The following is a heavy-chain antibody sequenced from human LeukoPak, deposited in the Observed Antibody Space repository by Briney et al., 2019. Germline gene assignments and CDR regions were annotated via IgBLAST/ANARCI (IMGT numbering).Heavy chain of an antibody. J-gene: IGHJ4*02. CDR3: ARRDSAGYSSWWYVY. V-gene: IGHV1-18*01. Sequence: DSVKVSCKASGYTFTSYGISWVRQAPGQGLEWMGWISAYNGNTNYAQKLQGRVTMTTDTSTSTAYMELRSLRSDDTAVYYCARRDSAGYSSWWYVYWGQGNLVNV. CDR2: ISAYNGNT. D-gene: IGHD6-19*01. CDR1: GYTFTSYG.